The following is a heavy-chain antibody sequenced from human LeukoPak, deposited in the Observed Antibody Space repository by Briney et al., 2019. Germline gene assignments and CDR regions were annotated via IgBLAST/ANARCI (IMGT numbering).Heavy chain of an antibody. CDR1: GFTVSSNY. Sequence: GGSLRLSCAASGFTVSSNYMSWVRQAPGKGLEGVSYISGSSKIIYYADSVWGRFTISRDNAKNSLFLQMNSLRAEDTAVYYCTRDTCGGDCYALFDPWGQGTLVTVSS. CDR3: TRDTCGGDCYALFDP. CDR2: ISGSSKII. V-gene: IGHV3-48*04. J-gene: IGHJ5*02. D-gene: IGHD2-21*02.